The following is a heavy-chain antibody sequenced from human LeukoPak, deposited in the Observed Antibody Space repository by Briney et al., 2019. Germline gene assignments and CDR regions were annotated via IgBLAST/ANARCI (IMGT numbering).Heavy chain of an antibody. CDR1: GFTFSTYS. V-gene: IGHV3-15*01. CDR3: ATDQAAGRYCSSTSCSNGIA. CDR2: IKSRADGGTT. Sequence: KPGGSLRLSCAASGFTFSTYSMNWVRQAPGKGLEWVGRIKSRADGGTTDYAAPLKGRVTISRDDSKNTLFLQMNSLKTEDTAVYYCATDQAAGRYCSSTSCSNGIAWGQGTLVTVSS. J-gene: IGHJ5*02. D-gene: IGHD2-2*01.